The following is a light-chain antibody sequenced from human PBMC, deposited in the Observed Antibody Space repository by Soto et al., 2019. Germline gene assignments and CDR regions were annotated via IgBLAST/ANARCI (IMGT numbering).Light chain of an antibody. Sequence: EIMMTQSPGSLSASPGERATLSCRASQSVSSNLAWYQQKPGQAPRLLIYAVSTWANGIPARFSGSGSGTDFTLTISSLQSEDFAVYYCQQYNKWPLTFGQGTKVEIK. J-gene: IGKJ1*01. CDR2: AVS. CDR3: QQYNKWPLT. CDR1: QSVSSN. V-gene: IGKV3-15*01.